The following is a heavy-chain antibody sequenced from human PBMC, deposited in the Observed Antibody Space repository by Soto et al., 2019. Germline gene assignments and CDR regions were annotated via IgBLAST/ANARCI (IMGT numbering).Heavy chain of an antibody. CDR1: GFSLSTSGVG. D-gene: IGHD3-16*02. J-gene: IGHJ4*02. V-gene: IGHV2-5*02. CDR3: AHAITFGGVIVGPFDY. CDR2: IYWDDDK. Sequence: QITLKESGPTLVKPTQTLTLTCTFSGFSLSTSGVGVGWIRQPPGKALEWLALIYWDDDKRYSPSLKSRLTITKDTSKNQVVLTMTNRDPVDTATYYCAHAITFGGVIVGPFDYWGQGTLVTVSS.